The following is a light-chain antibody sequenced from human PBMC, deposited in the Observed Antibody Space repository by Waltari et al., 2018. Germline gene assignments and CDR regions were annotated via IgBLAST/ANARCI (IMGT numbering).Light chain of an antibody. J-gene: IGKJ2*01. CDR3: QQYNNLYT. Sequence: EIVITQSPATLSVSPGARATLDGRASQSVNSNLAWYQQKHGQAPRPLIYGASTRATGIIARFSGSGSGTFFTLTISSLQSEYFAVYYCQQYNNLYTFGHGTKVEIK. V-gene: IGKV3-15*01. CDR1: QSVNSN. CDR2: GAS.